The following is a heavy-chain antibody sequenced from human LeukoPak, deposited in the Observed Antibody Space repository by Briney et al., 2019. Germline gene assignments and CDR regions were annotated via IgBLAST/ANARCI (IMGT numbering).Heavy chain of an antibody. CDR3: ARGGTGYQLPQIIYYFDY. V-gene: IGHV1-69*05. CDR1: GGTFSSYA. Sequence: ASVKVSCKASGGTFSSYAISWVRQAPGQGLEWMGGIIPIFGTANYAQKFQGRVTITTDESTSTAYMELSSLRSEDTAVYYCARGGTGYQLPQIIYYFDYWGQGTLVTVS. J-gene: IGHJ4*02. CDR2: IIPIFGTA. D-gene: IGHD2-2*01.